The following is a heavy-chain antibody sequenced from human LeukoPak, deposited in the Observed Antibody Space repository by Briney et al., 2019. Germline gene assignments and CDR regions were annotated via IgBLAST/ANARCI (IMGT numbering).Heavy chain of an antibody. CDR1: GDTFSSYA. CDR3: ARGRMAGTYVFDS. Sequence: VASVKVSCKASGDTFSSYAISWVRQAPGQGLEWMGGIIPIFGTANYAQKFQGRVTITADESTSTAYMELSSLRSEDTAVYYCARGRMAGTYVFDSWGQGTLVTVSS. CDR2: IIPIFGTA. J-gene: IGHJ4*02. D-gene: IGHD6-19*01. V-gene: IGHV1-69*13.